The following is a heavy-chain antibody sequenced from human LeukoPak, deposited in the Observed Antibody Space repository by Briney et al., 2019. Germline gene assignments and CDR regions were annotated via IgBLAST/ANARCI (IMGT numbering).Heavy chain of an antibody. CDR3: ARGTRDGYNYRSYYFDY. Sequence: SVKVSCKASGYTFTGYYMHWVRQAPGQGLEWMGGIIPIFGTANYAQKFQGRVTITADESTSTAYMELSSLRSEDTAVYYCARGTRDGYNYRSYYFDYWGQGTLVTVSS. J-gene: IGHJ4*02. CDR2: IIPIFGTA. CDR1: GYTFTGYY. D-gene: IGHD5-24*01. V-gene: IGHV1-69*13.